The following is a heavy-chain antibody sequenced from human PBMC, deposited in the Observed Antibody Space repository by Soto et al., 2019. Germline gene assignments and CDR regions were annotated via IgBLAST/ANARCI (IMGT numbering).Heavy chain of an antibody. CDR1: GFTFSDYG. CDR2: ISAVNGET. J-gene: IGHJ4*02. D-gene: IGHD6-19*01. Sequence: QIQLVQSVAEVKKPGASVKGSCKASGFTFSDYGFSWVRQAPGRGLEWMGWISAVNGETNYTQKSEGRVAMTTDAATTTAYMELRSLTVDDTAVYYCVRDQQWLLPVPLNFDYWGQGTVVTVSS. CDR3: VRDQQWLLPVPLNFDY. V-gene: IGHV1-18*01.